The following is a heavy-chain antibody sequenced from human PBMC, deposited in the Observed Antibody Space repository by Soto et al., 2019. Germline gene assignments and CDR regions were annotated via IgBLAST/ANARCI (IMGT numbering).Heavy chain of an antibody. J-gene: IGHJ4*02. Sequence: GGSLRLSCAASGFTFDDYTMHWVRQAPGKGLEWVSLISWDGGSTYYADSVKGRFTISRDNSKNSLYLQMNSLRTEDTALYYCAKHLGYSSMGGVDYWGQGTLVTVSS. CDR3: AKHLGYSSMGGVDY. CDR1: GFTFDDYT. D-gene: IGHD6-13*01. V-gene: IGHV3-43*01. CDR2: ISWDGGST.